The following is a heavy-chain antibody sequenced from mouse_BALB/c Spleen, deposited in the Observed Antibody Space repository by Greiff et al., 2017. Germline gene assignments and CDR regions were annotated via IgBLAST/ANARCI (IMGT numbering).Heavy chain of an antibody. CDR3: ARDKDY. CDR1: GFTFSSYG. J-gene: IGHJ2*01. CDR2: INSNGGST. Sequence: EVMLVESGGGLVQPGGSLKLSCAASGFTFSSYGMSWVRQTPDKRLELVATINSNGGSTYYPDSVKGRFTISRDNAKNTLYLQMSSLKSEDTAMYYCARDKDYWGQGTTLTVSS. V-gene: IGHV5-6-3*01.